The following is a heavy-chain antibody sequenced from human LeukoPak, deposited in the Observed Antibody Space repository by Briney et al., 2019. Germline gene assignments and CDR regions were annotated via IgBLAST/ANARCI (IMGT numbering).Heavy chain of an antibody. V-gene: IGHV4-39*01. D-gene: IGHD3-10*01. CDR1: GGSISSSSYY. CDR3: ARSYGSGSSLHYYGLDV. Sequence: SETLSPTRTVSGGSISSSSYYWGWIRQPPGKGLEWIGSIYYSGSTYYNPSLKTRVTISVDTSKKQFSLRLSAVTAADTAVYYCARSYGSGSSLHYYGLDVWGEGTPVTVSS. J-gene: IGHJ6*04. CDR2: IYYSGST.